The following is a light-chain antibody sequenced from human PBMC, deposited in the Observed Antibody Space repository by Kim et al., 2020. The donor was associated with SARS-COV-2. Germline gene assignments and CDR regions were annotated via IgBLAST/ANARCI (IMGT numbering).Light chain of an antibody. CDR2: DAT. CDR1: QTINNK. Sequence: SPGERATLSCSASQTINNKLVWYQQKPGQAPRLLIYDATTRATGVPARFIGSGSETDFTLTISSLQSEDFAVYYCQQSHDWPPLTFGQGTKVDIK. J-gene: IGKJ1*01. CDR3: QQSHDWPPLT. V-gene: IGKV3-15*01.